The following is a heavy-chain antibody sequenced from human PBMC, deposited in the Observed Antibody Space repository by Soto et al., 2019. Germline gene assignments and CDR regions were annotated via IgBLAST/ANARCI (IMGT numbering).Heavy chain of an antibody. V-gene: IGHV3-30*18. CDR2: ISYDGSNK. D-gene: IGHD1-26*01. J-gene: IGHJ4*02. CDR1: GFTFSSYG. Sequence: QVQLVESGGGVVQPGRSLRLSCAASGFTFSSYGMHWVRQAPGKGLEWVAVISYDGSNKYYADSVKGRFTISRDNSKNTXXLQMNSLRAEDTAVYYCAKGVQWELPTPTPGPFDYWGQGTLVTVFS. CDR3: AKGVQWELPTPTPGPFDY.